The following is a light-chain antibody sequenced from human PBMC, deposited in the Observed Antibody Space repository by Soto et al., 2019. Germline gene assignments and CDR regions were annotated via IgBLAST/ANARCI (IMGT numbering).Light chain of an antibody. J-gene: IGKJ2*03. CDR1: QSLVYSDGNTY. Sequence: VVLTQSPLSLPVTLGQPASISCNSSQSLVYSDGNTYLNWLQQRPGQSPRRLIYKVSDRDSGVPDRFSGSGSATDFTLKISGVQAEDVGIYYCMQGTHWPPYSFGQGTKLEIK. V-gene: IGKV2-30*01. CDR3: MQGTHWPPYS. CDR2: KVS.